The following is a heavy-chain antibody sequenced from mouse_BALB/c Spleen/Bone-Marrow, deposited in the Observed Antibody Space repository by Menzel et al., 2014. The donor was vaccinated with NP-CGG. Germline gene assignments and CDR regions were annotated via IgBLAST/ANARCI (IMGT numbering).Heavy chain of an antibody. V-gene: IGHV1-83*01. Sequence: VQLQQSGPELVKPGASVKMSCKASGYTFTDYVMNWVRQRTGQGLEWIGEIYPGSGRVHHNEKFKGKATLTADKSSNTVYMHLSSLTSEDSAVYFCATSKPFYAMDYWGQGTSVTVSS. J-gene: IGHJ4*01. CDR3: ATSKPFYAMDY. CDR1: GYTFTDYV. CDR2: IYPGSGRV.